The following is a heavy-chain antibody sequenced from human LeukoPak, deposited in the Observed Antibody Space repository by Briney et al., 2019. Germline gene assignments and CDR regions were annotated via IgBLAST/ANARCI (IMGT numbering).Heavy chain of an antibody. Sequence: GGSLRLSCAASGFTFSSYGIHWVRQAPGKGLEWVAVIWYDGSNKYYADSVKGRFTISRDNSKNTLYLQMNSLRAEDTAVYYCARDRYYYDSSGYPNDYWGQGTLVTVSS. D-gene: IGHD3-22*01. CDR3: ARDRYYYDSSGYPNDY. V-gene: IGHV3-33*08. CDR1: GFTFSSYG. CDR2: IWYDGSNK. J-gene: IGHJ4*02.